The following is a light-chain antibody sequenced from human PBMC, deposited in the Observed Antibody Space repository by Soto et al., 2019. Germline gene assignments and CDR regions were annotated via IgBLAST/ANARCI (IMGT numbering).Light chain of an antibody. CDR1: QSISSY. Sequence: EIVLTQSPATLSLSPGERATLSCRASQSISSYLAWLQQKPGQAPRLLIYDVSNRTTGIPARFSGSGSGTAFTFTISCLVAEDFAVYYCQQRSKWPLTFGGGTKVEIK. CDR2: DVS. V-gene: IGKV3-11*01. J-gene: IGKJ4*01. CDR3: QQRSKWPLT.